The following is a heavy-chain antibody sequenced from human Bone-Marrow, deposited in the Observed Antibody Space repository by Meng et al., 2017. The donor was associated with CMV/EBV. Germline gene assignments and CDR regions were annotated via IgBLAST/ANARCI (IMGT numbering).Heavy chain of an antibody. CDR2: ISWNSGSI. D-gene: IGHD3-22*01. J-gene: IGHJ4*02. Sequence: SLKISCAASGFTFDDYAMHWVRQAPGKGLEWVSGISWNSGSIGYADSVKGRFTISRDNAKNSLYLQMNSLRAEDTAVYYCARDQGPRKNENDSSQSPRVWGQGTLVTVSS. CDR1: GFTFDDYA. V-gene: IGHV3-9*01. CDR3: ARDQGPRKNENDSSQSPRV.